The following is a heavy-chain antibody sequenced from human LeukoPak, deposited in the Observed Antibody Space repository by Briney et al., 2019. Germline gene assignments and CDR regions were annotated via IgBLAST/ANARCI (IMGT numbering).Heavy chain of an antibody. D-gene: IGHD2-15*01. Sequence: PSETLSLTCTVSGGSISASSYYWGWIRQPPGKGLEWIATIYYSGTTYYNPSLKSRVTISVDTSKNQFSLNLSSVTAADTAVYYCARGGSGSGGDFDYWGQGTLVTVSS. J-gene: IGHJ4*02. CDR2: IYYSGTT. V-gene: IGHV4-39*01. CDR3: ARGGSGSGGDFDY. CDR1: GGSISASSYY.